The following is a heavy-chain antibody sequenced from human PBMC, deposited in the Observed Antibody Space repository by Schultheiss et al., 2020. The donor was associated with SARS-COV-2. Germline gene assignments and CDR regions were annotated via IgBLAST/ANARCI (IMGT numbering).Heavy chain of an antibody. J-gene: IGHJ6*04. CDR2: INHSGST. D-gene: IGHD3-22*01. CDR1: GGSFSGYY. V-gene: IGHV4-34*01. Sequence: SETLSLTCAVYGGSFSGYYWSWIRQPPGKGLEWIGEINHSGSTNYNPSLKSRVTISVDTSKNQFSLKLSSVTAADTAVYYCARGTYYYDSSGYKPGSYYGMDVWGKGTTVTVSS. CDR3: ARGTYYYDSSGYKPGSYYGMDV.